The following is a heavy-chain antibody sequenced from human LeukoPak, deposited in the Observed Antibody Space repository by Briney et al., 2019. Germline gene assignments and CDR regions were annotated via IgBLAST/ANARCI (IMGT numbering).Heavy chain of an antibody. CDR2: INWNGGST. V-gene: IGHV3-20*04. CDR1: GFTFDDYG. D-gene: IGHD3-22*01. CDR3: ARTYYYDSSGLGAFDI. Sequence: PGGSLRLSCAASGFTFDDYGMSWVRQAPGKGLEWVSGINWNGGSTGYADSVKGRFTISRDNAKNSLYLQMNSLRAEDTALYYCARTYYYDSSGLGAFDIWGQGTMVTVSS. J-gene: IGHJ3*02.